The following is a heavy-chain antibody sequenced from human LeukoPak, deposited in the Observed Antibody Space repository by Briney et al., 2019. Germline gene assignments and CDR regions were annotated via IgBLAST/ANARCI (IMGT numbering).Heavy chain of an antibody. CDR3: ARQGVIGYYYGMDV. V-gene: IGHV4-34*01. CDR2: INHSGST. J-gene: IGHJ6*02. CDR1: GGSFSGYY. D-gene: IGHD3-16*02. Sequence: PSETLSLTCAVYGGSFSGYYWSWIRQPPGKGLEWIGEINHSGSTNYNPSLKSRVTISVDTSKNQFSLKLSSVTAADTAVYYCARQGVIGYYYGMDVWGQGTTVTVSS.